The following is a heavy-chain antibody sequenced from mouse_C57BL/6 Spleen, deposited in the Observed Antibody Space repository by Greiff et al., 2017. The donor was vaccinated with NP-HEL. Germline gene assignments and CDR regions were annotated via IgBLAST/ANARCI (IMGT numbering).Heavy chain of an antibody. CDR2: ISDGGSYT. CDR1: GFTFSSYA. J-gene: IGHJ3*01. V-gene: IGHV5-4*03. Sequence: EVKLVESGGGLVKPGGSLKLSCAASGFTFSSYAMSWVRQTPEKRLEWVATISDGGSYTYYPDNVKGRFTISRDNAKNNLYLQMSHLKSEDTAMYYCARGSWGQGTLVTVSA. CDR3: ARGS.